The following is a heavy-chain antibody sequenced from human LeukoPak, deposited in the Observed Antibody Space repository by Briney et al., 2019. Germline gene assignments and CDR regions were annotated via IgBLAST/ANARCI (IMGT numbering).Heavy chain of an antibody. J-gene: IGHJ4*02. CDR1: GFSFSSSW. CDR3: AKIGYGQSYGGEDY. D-gene: IGHD5-18*01. Sequence: PGGSLRLSCAASGFSFSSSWMHWVRQAPGKGLVWVSRINRDGRETNYADSVKGRFTISRDNAKNMLFLQMNSLRVEDTVVYYCAKIGYGQSYGGEDYWGQGTLVTVSS. CDR2: INRDGRET. V-gene: IGHV3-74*01.